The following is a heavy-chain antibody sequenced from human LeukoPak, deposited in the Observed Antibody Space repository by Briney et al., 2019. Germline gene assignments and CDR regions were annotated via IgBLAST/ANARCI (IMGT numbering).Heavy chain of an antibody. CDR1: GFTFSSYW. D-gene: IGHD1-26*01. V-gene: IGHV3-48*01. CDR2: ISSSSSTI. CDR3: ARDRQWELLTWVFDY. Sequence: SGGSLRLSCAASGFTFSSYWMSWVRQAPGKGLEWVSYISSSSSTIYYADSVKGRFTISRDNAKNSLYLQMNSLRAEDTAVYYCARDRQWELLTWVFDYWGQGTLVTVSS. J-gene: IGHJ4*02.